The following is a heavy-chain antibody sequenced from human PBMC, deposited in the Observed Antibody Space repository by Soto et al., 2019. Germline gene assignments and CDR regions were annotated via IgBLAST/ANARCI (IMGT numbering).Heavy chain of an antibody. D-gene: IGHD3-22*01. Sequence: QVQLVQSGAEVKKPGSSVKVSCKASGGTFSSYAISWVRQAPGQGLEWMGGMIPIFGTANYAQKFQGRVTITAEKSTSTAYMELNSLRAEDTAVYYCARWTPGLIRRWFDPWGQGTLVTVSS. CDR2: MIPIFGTA. CDR1: GGTFSSYA. V-gene: IGHV1-69*06. J-gene: IGHJ5*02. CDR3: ARWTPGLIRRWFDP.